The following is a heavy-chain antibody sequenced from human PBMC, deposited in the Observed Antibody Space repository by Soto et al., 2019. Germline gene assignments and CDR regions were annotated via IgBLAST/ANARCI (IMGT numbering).Heavy chain of an antibody. CDR2: IYPGDSDT. D-gene: IGHD3-9*01. J-gene: IGHJ4*02. CDR3: ARRWEGDYILPGYYSHFLY. CDR1: GYSFTSYW. Sequence: GESLKISGKGSGYSFTSYWIGWVRQMPGKGLEWMGIIYPGDSDTRYSPSFQGQVTISADKSISTAYLQWSSLKASDTAMYYCARRWEGDYILPGYYSHFLYWCQGPLVTGSS. V-gene: IGHV5-51*01.